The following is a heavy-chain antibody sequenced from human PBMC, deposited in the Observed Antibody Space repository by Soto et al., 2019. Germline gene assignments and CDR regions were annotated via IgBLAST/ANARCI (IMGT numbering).Heavy chain of an antibody. CDR1: GLTVSSNY. CDR3: ARDRRVIGMDV. V-gene: IGHV3-53*01. Sequence: EVQLVESGGGLIQPGGSLRLSCAASGLTVSSNYMSWVRQAPGKGLEWVSVIYSGGSTYYADSVKGRFTISRDNSKNTLFLQMNSLIAEDTATYYCARDRRVIGMDVWGQGTTVTVSS. J-gene: IGHJ6*02. CDR2: IYSGGST.